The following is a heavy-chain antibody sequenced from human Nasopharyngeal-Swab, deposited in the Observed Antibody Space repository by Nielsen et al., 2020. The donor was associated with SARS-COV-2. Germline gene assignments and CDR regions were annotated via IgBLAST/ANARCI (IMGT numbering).Heavy chain of an antibody. CDR3: AKDITMVRGARLGYYYGMDV. D-gene: IGHD3-10*01. Sequence: GGSLRLSCAASGFTVSSNYMSWVRQAPGKGLEWVSVIYSGGSTYYADSVKGRFTISRDNSKNTLYLQMNSLRAEDTAVYYCAKDITMVRGARLGYYYGMDVWGQGTTVTVSS. CDR1: GFTVSSNY. CDR2: IYSGGST. J-gene: IGHJ6*02. V-gene: IGHV3-53*01.